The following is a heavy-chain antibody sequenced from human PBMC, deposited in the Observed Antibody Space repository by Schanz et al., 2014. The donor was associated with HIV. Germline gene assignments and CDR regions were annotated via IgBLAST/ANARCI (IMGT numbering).Heavy chain of an antibody. J-gene: IGHJ4*02. D-gene: IGHD1-26*01. CDR3: VKDFTDSKGGFDY. V-gene: IGHV3-21*04. CDR1: GFAFGTYT. Sequence: EVQLVESGGGLVQPGGSLRLSCAASGFAFGTYTVNWVRQSPGKGLEWVSSISGSSSYIDYADSVKGRFTISRDNAKNSLFLQMVNLISEDTAFYYCVKDFTDSKGGFDYWGQGALVIVSS. CDR2: ISGSSSYI.